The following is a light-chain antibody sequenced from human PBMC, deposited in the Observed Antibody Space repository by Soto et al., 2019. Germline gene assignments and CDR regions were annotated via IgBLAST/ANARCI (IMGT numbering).Light chain of an antibody. Sequence: DIQMTQSPSILSASVGDRVTITCWASQSISSWLAWYQQKPGKAPNLLIYKASHLENGVPSRFSGSGSGTDFTLTISSLQPEDFATYYCQQDLRPPLTFGPGTKVD. J-gene: IGKJ3*01. CDR1: QSISSW. V-gene: IGKV1-5*03. CDR3: QQDLRPPLT. CDR2: KAS.